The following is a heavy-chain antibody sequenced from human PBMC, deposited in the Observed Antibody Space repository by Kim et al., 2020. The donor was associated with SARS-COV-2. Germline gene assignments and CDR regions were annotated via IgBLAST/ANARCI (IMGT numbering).Heavy chain of an antibody. V-gene: IGHV3-53*01. CDR1: GLAVRINY. CDR2: LYSGGST. Sequence: GGSLRLSCAASGLAVRINYMSWVRQAPGKGLEWVSVLYSGGSTYYADSVKGRFTISRNDSNNTLYLQMNNLRADDTAVYYCARCVGYCSDISCYPAYFDCWGQGSRVTVSS. D-gene: IGHD2-15*01. J-gene: IGHJ4*02. CDR3: ARCVGYCSDISCYPAYFDC.